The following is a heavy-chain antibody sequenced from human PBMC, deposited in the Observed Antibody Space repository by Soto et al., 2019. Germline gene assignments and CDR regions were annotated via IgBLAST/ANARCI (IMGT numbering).Heavy chain of an antibody. CDR2: IIPLLGIA. J-gene: IGHJ4*02. CDR3: ARPEAGY. V-gene: IGHV1-69*02. Sequence: QVQLVQSGAEVKKPGSSVKVSCKASAGTFSSYTISWVRQAPGQGLAWMGRIIPLLGIANYAQKFQCRVTISADKSTSTAYMELSSLRSEDTAVYYCARPEAGYWGQGTLVTVSS. D-gene: IGHD6-25*01. CDR1: AGTFSSYT.